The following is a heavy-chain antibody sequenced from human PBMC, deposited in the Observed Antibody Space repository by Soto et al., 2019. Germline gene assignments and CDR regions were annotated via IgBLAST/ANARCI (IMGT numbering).Heavy chain of an antibody. V-gene: IGHV1-2*02. CDR2: TNPNSGGT. Sequence: ASVKVSCKASGYTFTGYYMHWVRQAPGQGLEWMGWTNPNSGGTNYAQKFQGRVTMTRDTSISTAYMELSRLRSDDTAVYYCAGEIRYYYDSSGYYYGSYWGQGTLVTVSS. CDR1: GYTFTGYY. J-gene: IGHJ4*02. CDR3: AGEIRYYYDSSGYYYGSY. D-gene: IGHD3-22*01.